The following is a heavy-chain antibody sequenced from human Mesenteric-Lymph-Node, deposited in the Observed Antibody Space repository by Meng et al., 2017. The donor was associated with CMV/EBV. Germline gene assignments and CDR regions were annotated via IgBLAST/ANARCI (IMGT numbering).Heavy chain of an antibody. CDR3: ARGYRHYDSSGYFPIDY. V-gene: IGHV3-9*01. CDR2: ISWNSGSI. D-gene: IGHD3-22*01. CDR1: GFTFDDYA. J-gene: IGHJ4*02. Sequence: GGSLRLSCAASGFTFDDYAMHWVRQAPGKGLEWVSGISWNSGSIGYADSVKGRFTISRDNAKNSLYLQMNSLRAEDTAVYYCARGYRHYDSSGYFPIDYWGQGTLVTVSS.